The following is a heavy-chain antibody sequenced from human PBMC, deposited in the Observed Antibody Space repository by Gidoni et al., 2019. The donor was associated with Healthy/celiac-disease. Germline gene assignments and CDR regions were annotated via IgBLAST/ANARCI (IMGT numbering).Heavy chain of an antibody. CDR1: GFTFSSYA. J-gene: IGHJ3*02. D-gene: IGHD3-10*01. Sequence: EVQLLESGGGMVQSGGSLRLSCASSGFTFSSYAMGWVRQAPGKGLEWVSAIGGSGGSTYYADSVKGRFTISRDNSKNTLYLQMNSLRAEDTAVYYCAVTRHPMTPGAFDIWGQGTMVTVSS. V-gene: IGHV3-23*01. CDR2: IGGSGGST. CDR3: AVTRHPMTPGAFDI.